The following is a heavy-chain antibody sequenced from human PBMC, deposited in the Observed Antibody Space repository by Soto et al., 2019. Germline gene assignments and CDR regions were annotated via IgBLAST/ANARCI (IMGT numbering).Heavy chain of an antibody. J-gene: IGHJ4*02. Sequence: GGSLRLSCAASGFTFSNYAMHWVRQAPGKGLDWVAVISSDGSNKYYADSVKGRFTISRDNSKNTLYLQMNSLRAEDTAVYYCARHKRDLRFLEWSYYFDYWGQGTLVTVSS. D-gene: IGHD3-3*01. CDR3: ARHKRDLRFLEWSYYFDY. V-gene: IGHV3-30-3*01. CDR1: GFTFSNYA. CDR2: ISSDGSNK.